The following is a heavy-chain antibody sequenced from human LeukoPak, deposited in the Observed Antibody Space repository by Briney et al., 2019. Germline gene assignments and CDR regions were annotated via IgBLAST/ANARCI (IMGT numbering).Heavy chain of an antibody. J-gene: IGHJ1*01. CDR2: ISSVGST. V-gene: IGHV3-53*01. CDR3: ARDQYTRNWYVQH. Sequence: PGGSLRLSWAASGFTVSSNSISWVRQAPGKGLEGVSLISSVGSTYYADSVKGRFTISRDNSKNTLYLQMNSLRAEDTAVYYCARDQYTRNWYVQHWGQGTLVTVSS. CDR1: GFTVSSNS. D-gene: IGHD1-20*01.